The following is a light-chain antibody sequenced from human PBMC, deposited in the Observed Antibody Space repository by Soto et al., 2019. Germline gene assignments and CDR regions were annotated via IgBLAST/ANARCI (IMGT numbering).Light chain of an antibody. CDR3: QQYTNWPPYT. Sequence: EIVLTQSPATLSVSPGERATLSCRASQSVSTNLAWYQQKLGQAPRLLIYGGSTRAIGVPARFSGGGSGTDFTLTISSLQSEDFAVYYCQQYTNWPPYTFGQGTKLYIK. V-gene: IGKV3-15*01. J-gene: IGKJ2*01. CDR2: GGS. CDR1: QSVSTN.